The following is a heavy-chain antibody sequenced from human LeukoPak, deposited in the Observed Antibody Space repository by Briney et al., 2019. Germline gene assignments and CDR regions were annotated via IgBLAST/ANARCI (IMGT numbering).Heavy chain of an antibody. J-gene: IGHJ4*02. Sequence: SQTLSLTCAISGDSVSSNSAAWNWIRQSPSRDLKWLGRTYYRSKWYNDYAESVKSRITINPDTSKNKFSLQLNSVTPEDTAVYYCARDQPRYSSSWYIRDPTYYFDYWGQGTLVTVSS. CDR3: ARDQPRYSSSWYIRDPTYYFDY. V-gene: IGHV6-1*01. D-gene: IGHD6-13*01. CDR1: GDSVSSNSAA. CDR2: TYYRSKWYN.